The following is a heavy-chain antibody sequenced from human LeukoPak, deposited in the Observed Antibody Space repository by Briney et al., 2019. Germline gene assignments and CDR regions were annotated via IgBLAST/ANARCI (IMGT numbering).Heavy chain of an antibody. CDR3: ARVTVGGIVVVPAAMFWDYYYYYMAV. Sequence: GGSLRLSCAASGFTFSSYWMHWVRQAPGKGLVWVSRINSDGSSTSYADSVKGRFTISRDNAKNTLYLQMNSLRAEDTAVYYCARVTVGGIVVVPAAMFWDYYYYYMAVWGKGTTVTVSS. J-gene: IGHJ6*03. D-gene: IGHD2-2*01. CDR1: GFTFSSYW. CDR2: INSDGSST. V-gene: IGHV3-74*01.